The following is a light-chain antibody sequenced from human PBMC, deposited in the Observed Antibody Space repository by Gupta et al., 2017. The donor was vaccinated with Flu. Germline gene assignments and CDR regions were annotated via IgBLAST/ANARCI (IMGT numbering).Light chain of an antibody. J-gene: IGKJ2*01. CDR2: AAS. CDR3: QQSYSTLLYT. V-gene: IGKV1-39*01. Sequence: TQSPFSLSASIGDRVTITCRASQSISSSLNWYQQKPGRAPKLLIYAASSLQRGVPSRFSGSGSGTDFTLTIRSVEPEDFASYYCQQSYSTLLYTFGQGTKVEMK. CDR1: QSISSS.